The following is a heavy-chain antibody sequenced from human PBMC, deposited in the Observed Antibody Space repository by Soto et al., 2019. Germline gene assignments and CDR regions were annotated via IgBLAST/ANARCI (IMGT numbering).Heavy chain of an antibody. CDR1: GGSISSSNW. CDR3: AYSPVVRVTTSYFYYGLDV. V-gene: IGHV4-4*02. CDR2: IYHIGST. Sequence: SETLSLTCAVSGGSISSSNWWSWVRQPPGKGLEWIGEIYHIGSTTYNPSLKSRVTISVDKSKNQFSLKLSSVTAADTAVYYCAYSPVVRVTTSYFYYGLDVWGPGTRVTVAS. D-gene: IGHD3-10*01. J-gene: IGHJ6*02.